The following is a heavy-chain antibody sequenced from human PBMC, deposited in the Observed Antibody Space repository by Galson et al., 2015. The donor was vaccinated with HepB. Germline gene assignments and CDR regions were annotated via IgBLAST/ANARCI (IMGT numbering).Heavy chain of an antibody. V-gene: IGHV3-23*01. D-gene: IGHD3-3*01. CDR1: GFTFSSNA. J-gene: IGHJ6*02. CDR3: AKIITEAADYWYGMDV. CDR2: ISGSGGSI. Sequence: SLRLSCAASGFTFSSNAMSWVRQAPGKGLEWVSAISGSGGSIYYADSVKGRFTISRDNSKNTLYLQMNSLRAEDTAVYYCAKIITEAADYWYGMDVWGQGTTVTVSS.